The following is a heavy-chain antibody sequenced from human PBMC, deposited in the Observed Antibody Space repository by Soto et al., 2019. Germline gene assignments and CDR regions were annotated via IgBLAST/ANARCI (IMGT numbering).Heavy chain of an antibody. V-gene: IGHV1-2*02. J-gene: IGHJ5*02. CDR1: GYTFTGYY. Sequence: QVQLVQSGAEVKKPGASVKVSCKASGYTFTGYYMHWVRQAPGQGLEWMGWINPNSGGTNYAQKFQGRVTMTRHTSISTAYMELSRLRSDDTAVYYFAREVVVVPIGANSCDPWGQGTLVTVSS. CDR2: INPNSGGT. CDR3: AREVVVVPIGANSCDP. D-gene: IGHD2-15*01.